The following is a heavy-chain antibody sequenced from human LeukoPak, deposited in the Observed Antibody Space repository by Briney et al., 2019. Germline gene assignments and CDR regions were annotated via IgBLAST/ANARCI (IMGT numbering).Heavy chain of an antibody. J-gene: IGHJ4*02. CDR1: GFTFSSYG. Sequence: GGTLRLSCAASGFTFSSYGMHWVRQAPGKGLEWVAFIRYDGSNKYYADSVKGRFTISRDNSKNTLYLQMNSLRAEDTAVYYCAKDPGSSSLKDHFDYWGQGTLVTVSS. V-gene: IGHV3-30*02. D-gene: IGHD6-13*01. CDR3: AKDPGSSSLKDHFDY. CDR2: IRYDGSNK.